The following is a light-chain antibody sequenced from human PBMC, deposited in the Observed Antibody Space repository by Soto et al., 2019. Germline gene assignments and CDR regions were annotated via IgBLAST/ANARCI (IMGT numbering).Light chain of an antibody. J-gene: IGKJ4*01. Sequence: EIVMTQSPATLSVSPGERATLSCRASQSISSNLAWYQQKPGQAPRLLISGASTRATGVPARFSGSGSGTEYTLTISSLQSEDFAVFYCQQYDNWPALTFGGGTKVEFK. CDR3: QQYDNWPALT. V-gene: IGKV3-15*01. CDR2: GAS. CDR1: QSISSN.